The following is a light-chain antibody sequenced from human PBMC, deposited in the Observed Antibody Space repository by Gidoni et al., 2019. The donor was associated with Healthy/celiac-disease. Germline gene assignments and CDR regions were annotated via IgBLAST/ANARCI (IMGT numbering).Light chain of an antibody. CDR2: AAS. CDR1: QGISNY. J-gene: IGKJ1*01. CDR3: QQYNSAPRT. Sequence: IQMTQSPSSLSASVGDRVTITCRASQGISNYLAWYQQKPGKVPKLLIYAASTLHSGVPSRFSGSGSGTDFTLTISSLQPEDVATYYCQQYNSAPRTFGQGTKVEIK. V-gene: IGKV1-27*01.